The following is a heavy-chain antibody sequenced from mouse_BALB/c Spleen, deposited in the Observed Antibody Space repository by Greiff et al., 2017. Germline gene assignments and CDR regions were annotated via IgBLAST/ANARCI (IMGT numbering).Heavy chain of an antibody. CDR3: ARDLNWDGFAY. Sequence: VQLKESGPGLVKPSQSLSLTCTVTGYSITSDYAWNWIRQFPGNKLEWMGYISYSGSTSYNPSLKSRISITRDTSKNQFFLQLNSVTTEDTATYYCARDLNWDGFAYWGQGTLVTVSA. V-gene: IGHV3-2*02. CDR2: ISYSGST. J-gene: IGHJ3*01. CDR1: GYSITSDYA. D-gene: IGHD4-1*01.